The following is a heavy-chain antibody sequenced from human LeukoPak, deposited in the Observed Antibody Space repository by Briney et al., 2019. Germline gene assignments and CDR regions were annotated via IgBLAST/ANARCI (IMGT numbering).Heavy chain of an antibody. CDR2: ISYDGSNK. J-gene: IGHJ4*02. CDR1: GFIFSSYG. D-gene: IGHD3-16*01. Sequence: PGGSLRLSCAASGFIFSSYGMHWVRQAPGKGLEWVAVISYDGSNKYYADSVKGRFTISRDNSKNTLYLQMNSLRAEDTAVYYCAKDSLPGGTSSFDYWGQGTLVTVSS. V-gene: IGHV3-30*18. CDR3: AKDSLPGGTSSFDY.